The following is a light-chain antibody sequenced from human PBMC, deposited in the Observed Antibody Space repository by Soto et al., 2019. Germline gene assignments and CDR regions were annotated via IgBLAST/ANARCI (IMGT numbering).Light chain of an antibody. CDR2: DAS. CDR3: QQYNSYSPLS. Sequence: DIQMTQSPFTLSASVGDRVTITCRASQSIGSRLAWYQQKPGKAPKLLIYDASRLESGVPSRFSGSVSGTAFILIISSLQPDDFASYYCQQYNSYSPLSFGGGTKV. J-gene: IGKJ4*01. CDR1: QSIGSR. V-gene: IGKV1-5*01.